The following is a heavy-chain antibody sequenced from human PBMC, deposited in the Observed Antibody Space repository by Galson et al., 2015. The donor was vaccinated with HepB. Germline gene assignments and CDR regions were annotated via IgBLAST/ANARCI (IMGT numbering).Heavy chain of an antibody. Sequence: SVKVSCKASGGTFSSYAISWVRQAPGQGLEWMGGIIPIFGTANYAQKFQGRVTITADKSTSTAYMELSSLRSEDTAVYYCASPRPGVGATQGFWFDYWGQGTLVTVSS. CDR3: ASPRPGVGATQGFWFDY. CDR1: GGTFSSYA. CDR2: IIPIFGTA. D-gene: IGHD1-26*01. J-gene: IGHJ4*02. V-gene: IGHV1-69*06.